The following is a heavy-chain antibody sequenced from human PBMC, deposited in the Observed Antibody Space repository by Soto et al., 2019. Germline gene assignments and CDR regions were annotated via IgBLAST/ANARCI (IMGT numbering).Heavy chain of an antibody. Sequence: ASVKVSCKASGYTFTSYAMHWVRQAPGQRLEWMGWINAGNGNTKYSQKFQGRVTITRDTSASTACMELSSLRSEDTAVYYCARGGDGSGYYSFHYWGQGTLVTVSS. CDR2: INAGNGNT. J-gene: IGHJ4*02. D-gene: IGHD3-22*01. CDR1: GYTFTSYA. CDR3: ARGGDGSGYYSFHY. V-gene: IGHV1-3*01.